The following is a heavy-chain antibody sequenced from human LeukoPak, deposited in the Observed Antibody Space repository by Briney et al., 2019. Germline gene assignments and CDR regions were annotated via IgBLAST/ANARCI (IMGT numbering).Heavy chain of an antibody. Sequence: PGRSLTLSCAASGFTFSSFGMHWVRQGPGKGLEWVALMSSDGINTYYADSVKGRFTVSRDSSRDTLYLQMNSVRPDDTAVYCCAKDHSDSGRAFEYWGRGTLVTVSS. V-gene: IGHV3-30*18. D-gene: IGHD1-26*01. J-gene: IGHJ4*02. CDR1: GFTFSSFG. CDR2: MSSDGINT. CDR3: AKDHSDSGRAFEY.